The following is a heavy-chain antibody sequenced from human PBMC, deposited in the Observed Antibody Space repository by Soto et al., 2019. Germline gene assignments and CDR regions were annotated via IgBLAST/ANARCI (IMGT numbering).Heavy chain of an antibody. V-gene: IGHV1-18*01. CDR3: ARWGYCSAGCCHSLFPDH. J-gene: IGHJ5*02. D-gene: IGHD2-15*01. CDR1: GYSFTNYG. CDR2: ISADNGDT. Sequence: QVQLVQSGAEVKKPGASVKVSCKASGYSFTNYGFNWVRQAPGQGLEWMGWISADNGDTIYAQTLQDRVSMTTDTSTSTAYIEPRSLRSDDTAVYYCARWGYCSAGCCHSLFPDHWGQGTLVTVSS.